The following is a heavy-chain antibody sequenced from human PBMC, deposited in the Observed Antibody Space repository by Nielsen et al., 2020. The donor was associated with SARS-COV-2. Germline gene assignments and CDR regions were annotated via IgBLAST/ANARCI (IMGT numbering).Heavy chain of an antibody. CDR3: ATSGRYY. J-gene: IGHJ4*02. D-gene: IGHD1-26*01. CDR2: ISGSGSST. V-gene: IGHV3-23*01. Sequence: GESLKISCAASGFTFSSYEMNWVRQAPGKGLEWVSGISGSGSSTYYADAVKGRFTVSRDNSKNTLYLQMNSLRAEDTAVYFCATSGRYYWGQGTLVTVSS. CDR1: GFTFSSYE.